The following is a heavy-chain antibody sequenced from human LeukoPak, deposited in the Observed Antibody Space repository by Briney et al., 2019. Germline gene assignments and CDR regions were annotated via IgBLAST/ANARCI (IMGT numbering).Heavy chain of an antibody. Sequence: ASVKVSCKASGYTFTSYGISWVRQAPGQGLEWMGWISAYNGNTNYAQKLRGRVTMTTDTSTSTAYMELRSLRSDDTAVYYCAGYHFDWFNSLEEFDYWGQGTLVTVSS. V-gene: IGHV1-18*01. J-gene: IGHJ4*02. D-gene: IGHD3-9*01. CDR1: GYTFTSYG. CDR2: ISAYNGNT. CDR3: AGYHFDWFNSLEEFDY.